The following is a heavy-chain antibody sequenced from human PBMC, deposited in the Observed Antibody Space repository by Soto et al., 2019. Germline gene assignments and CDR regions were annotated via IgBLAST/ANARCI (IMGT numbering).Heavy chain of an antibody. D-gene: IGHD4-4*01. CDR3: AKVPDYSNYGWFYP. CDR2: FSGSGGRI. V-gene: IGHV3-23*01. J-gene: IGHJ5*02. Sequence: SLGLSWAASGFTLSSYAMSWIRQAPGKGVEWVSDFSGSGGRIYYADSVKGRFTISRDNSKKPLYVQMKSLRAEDKAVYYCAKVPDYSNYGWFYPWGQGTLVTVSS. CDR1: GFTLSSYA.